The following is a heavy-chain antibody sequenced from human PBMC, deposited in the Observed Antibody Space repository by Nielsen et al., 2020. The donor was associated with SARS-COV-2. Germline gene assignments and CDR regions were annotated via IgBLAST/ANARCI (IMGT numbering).Heavy chain of an antibody. CDR3: ARGEYSYGPVYYYYYGMDV. J-gene: IGHJ6*02. D-gene: IGHD5-18*01. CDR2: ISYDGSNK. V-gene: IGHV3-33*05. Sequence: VRQMPGKGLEWVAVISYDGSNKYYADSVKGRFTISRDNSKNTLYLQMNSLRAEDTAVYYCARGEYSYGPVYYYYYGMDVWGQGTTVTVSS.